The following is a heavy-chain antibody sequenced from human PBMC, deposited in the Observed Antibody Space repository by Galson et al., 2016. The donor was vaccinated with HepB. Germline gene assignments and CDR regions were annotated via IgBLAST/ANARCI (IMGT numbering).Heavy chain of an antibody. CDR1: GYTFTNYW. D-gene: IGHD2-21*01. CDR2: IYPGDSDT. CDR3: ASSQQIVVMSASDAFDI. J-gene: IGHJ3*02. Sequence: QSGAEVKKPGESLKISCKGSGYTFTNYWIGWVRQMPGKGLEWMGIIYPGDSDTRYSPSFQGQVTISADKSISTAYLQWSSLRASDTAMYYCASSQQIVVMSASDAFDIWGQGTLVTVSS. V-gene: IGHV5-51*01.